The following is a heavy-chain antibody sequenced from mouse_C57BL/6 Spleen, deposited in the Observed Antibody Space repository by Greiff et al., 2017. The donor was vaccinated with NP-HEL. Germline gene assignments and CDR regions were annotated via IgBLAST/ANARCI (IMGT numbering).Heavy chain of an antibody. CDR3: AREGIYDGYYGALYAMDY. V-gene: IGHV1-64*01. J-gene: IGHJ4*01. Sequence: QVQLQQPGAELVKPGASVKLSCKASGYTFTSYWMHWVKQRPGQGLEWIGMIHPNSGSTNYNEKFKSKATLTVDKSSSTAYMQLSSLTSEDSAVYYCAREGIYDGYYGALYAMDYWVQGTSVTVSS. D-gene: IGHD2-3*01. CDR2: IHPNSGST. CDR1: GYTFTSYW.